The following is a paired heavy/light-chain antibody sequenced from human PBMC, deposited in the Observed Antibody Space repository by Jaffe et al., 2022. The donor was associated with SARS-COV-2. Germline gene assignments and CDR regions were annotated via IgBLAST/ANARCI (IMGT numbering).Light chain of an antibody. J-gene: IGKJ3*01. CDR1: QSLLHSNGYNY. CDR3: MQALQSPFT. Sequence: DIVMTQFPLSLPVTPGEPASISCRSSQSLLHSNGYNYLDWYLQKPGQSPQLLIYLGSNRASGVPDRFSGSGSGTDFTLKISRVEAEDVGLYYCMQALQSPFTFGPGTKVDTK. CDR2: LGS. V-gene: IGKV2-28*01.
Heavy chain of an antibody. CDR1: GFSLNISGVG. CDR2: IYWDADT. D-gene: IGHD3-10*01. V-gene: IGHV2-5*02. CDR3: AHYQAMVRGNWFDP. J-gene: IGHJ5*01. Sequence: QITLKESGPTLVKPTQTLTLTCTFSGFSLNISGVGVAWLRQPPGKALEWLALIYWDADTRYNPSLKSRLTIAKDTSKNQVVLTMTNMDPVDTATYYCAHYQAMVRGNWFDPWGQGTLVTVS.